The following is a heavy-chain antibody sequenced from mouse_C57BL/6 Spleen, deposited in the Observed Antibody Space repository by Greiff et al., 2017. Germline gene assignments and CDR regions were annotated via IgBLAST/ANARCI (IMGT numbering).Heavy chain of an antibody. CDR3: AHNSSSRFAY. J-gene: IGHJ3*01. CDR1: GYTFTSYG. Sequence: QVQLQQSGAELARPGASVTLSCKASGYTFTSYGISWVKQRTGKGLEWIGKIYPRSGNTYYNEKFKGKAILTADKSSSTAYMEFRSLTSEDSAVYFCAHNSSSRFAYWGQGTLVTVSA. D-gene: IGHD1-1*01. V-gene: IGHV1-81*01. CDR2: IYPRSGNT.